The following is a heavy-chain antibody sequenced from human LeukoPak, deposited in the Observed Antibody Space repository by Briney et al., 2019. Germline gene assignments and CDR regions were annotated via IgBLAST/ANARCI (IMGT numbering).Heavy chain of an antibody. J-gene: IGHJ4*02. V-gene: IGHV3-21*01. CDR1: GFIFSIYN. D-gene: IGHD6-19*01. Sequence: KPGGSLRLSCAASGFIFSIYNMNWVRQAPGKGLEWVSSISSSSSYIYYADSVKGRFTISRDNAKNSLYLQMNSLRAEDTAVYYCASTFDSGWYPHPVDYWGQGTLVTVSS. CDR2: ISSSSSYI. CDR3: ASTFDSGWYPHPVDY.